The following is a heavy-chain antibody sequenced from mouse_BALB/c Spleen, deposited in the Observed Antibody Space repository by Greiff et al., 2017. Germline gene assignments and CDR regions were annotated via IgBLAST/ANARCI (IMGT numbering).Heavy chain of an antibody. J-gene: IGHJ4*01. V-gene: IGHV14-3*02. D-gene: IGHD1-1*01. CDR3: ARTYYGSSSHYAMDY. CDR2: IDPANGNT. Sequence: EVQLQESGAELVKPGASVKLSCTASGFNIKDTYMHWVKQRPEQGLEWIGRIDPANGNTKYDPKFQGKATITADTSSNTAYLQLSSLTSEDTAVYYCARTYYGSSSHYAMDYWGQGTSVTVSS. CDR1: GFNIKDTY.